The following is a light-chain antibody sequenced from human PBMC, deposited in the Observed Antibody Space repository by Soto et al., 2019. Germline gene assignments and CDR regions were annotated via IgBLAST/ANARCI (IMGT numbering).Light chain of an antibody. CDR3: AAWDDTLTGYYV. V-gene: IGLV1-47*01. CDR1: ASTILRNY. CDR2: RNS. Sequence: QSVLTKSPSASGTPGQMVTISCSVSASTILRNYVYWYQQLPGTAPKLLIYRNSKRHSGVPDRFSGSKSGTSASLAISVLRSEDEADYYCAAWDDTLTGYYVFGDVTKLTGL. J-gene: IGLJ1*01.